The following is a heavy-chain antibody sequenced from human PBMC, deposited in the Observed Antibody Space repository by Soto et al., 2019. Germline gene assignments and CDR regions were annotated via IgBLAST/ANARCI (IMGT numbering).Heavy chain of an antibody. D-gene: IGHD4-17*01. J-gene: IGHJ5*02. Sequence: QVQLVESVGGLVKPGGSLRLSCAASGFIFGDYYLSWVLQAPGKGPEWISYISSSGTYTNYADSVQGRFTISRDNAKKSLFLHMNSLRAEDTAVYYCARIYGTHPPAWCQGTLVTVSS. V-gene: IGHV3-11*05. CDR3: ARIYGTHPPA. CDR2: ISSSGTYT. CDR1: GFIFGDYY.